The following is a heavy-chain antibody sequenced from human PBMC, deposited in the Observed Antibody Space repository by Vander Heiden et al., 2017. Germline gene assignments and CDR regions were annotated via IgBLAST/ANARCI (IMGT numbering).Heavy chain of an antibody. Sequence: EVQLLESGAGLVQPGGTLRRPWAASRFTVSSFDMHWVAQATGKGLEWVSAIGTAGDTFYPDSVKCRFTISRENANNSLFLQMKSLCAGDTAVYYCAILGYSSDYWGQGTLVTVSS. CDR2: IGTAGDT. CDR1: RFTVSSFD. CDR3: AILGYSSDY. J-gene: IGHJ4*02. V-gene: IGHV3-13*01. D-gene: IGHD5-12*01.